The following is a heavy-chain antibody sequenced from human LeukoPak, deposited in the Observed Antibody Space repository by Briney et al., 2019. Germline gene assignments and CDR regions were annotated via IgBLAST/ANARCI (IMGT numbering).Heavy chain of an antibody. Sequence: WPGGSLTLSCAASGFTFNDYGMTWVRQAPGKGLEWVSGLNWNGDITRYADSVKGRFTISRDNAKNSLYLQMNSLRAEDTAVYYCARGLYSNYATGGGQGTLVTVSS. CDR3: ARGLYSNYATG. J-gene: IGHJ4*02. CDR1: GFTFNDYG. D-gene: IGHD4-4*01. CDR2: LNWNGDIT. V-gene: IGHV3-20*04.